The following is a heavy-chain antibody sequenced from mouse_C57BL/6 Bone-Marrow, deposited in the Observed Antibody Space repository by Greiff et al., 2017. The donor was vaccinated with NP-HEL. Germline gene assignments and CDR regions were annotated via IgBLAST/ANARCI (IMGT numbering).Heavy chain of an antibody. Sequence: EVKLVESGGGLVKPGGSLKLSCAASGFTFSSYAMSWVRQTPEKRLEWVATISDGGSYTYYPENVKGRFTISRDNAKNNLYLQMSHLKSEDTAMYYCARDRRLLRFLYAMDYWGQGTSVTVSS. CDR1: GFTFSSYA. V-gene: IGHV5-4*01. CDR2: ISDGGSYT. CDR3: ARDRRLLRFLYAMDY. J-gene: IGHJ4*01. D-gene: IGHD1-1*01.